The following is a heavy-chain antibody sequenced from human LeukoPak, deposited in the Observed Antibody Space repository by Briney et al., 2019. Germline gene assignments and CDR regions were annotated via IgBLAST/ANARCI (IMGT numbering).Heavy chain of an antibody. CDR2: IYHSGST. J-gene: IGHJ4*02. D-gene: IGHD3-22*01. Sequence: SETLSLTCTVSGYSISSGYYWGWIRQPPGKGLEWIGSIYHSGSTYYNPSLKSRVTISVDTSKNQFSLKLSSVTAADTAVYYCASRPVIYSSGYYRLWGQGTLVTVSS. CDR1: GYSISSGYY. CDR3: ASRPVIYSSGYYRL. V-gene: IGHV4-38-2*02.